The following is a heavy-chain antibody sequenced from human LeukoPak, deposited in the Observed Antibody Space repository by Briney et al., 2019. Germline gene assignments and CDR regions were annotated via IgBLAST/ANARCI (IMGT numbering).Heavy chain of an antibody. J-gene: IGHJ3*02. V-gene: IGHV3-30*18. CDR3: AKDQGYSSSWYAFDI. D-gene: IGHD6-13*01. CDR2: ISYDGSDK. CDR1: GCTFSSYG. Sequence: GGSLRLSCAVSGCTFSSYGMHWVRLAPVKGLEWVALISYDGSDKYYGDCVKGRFTNSRDNSKNALYLQMNSLRAEDTAVYYCAKDQGYSSSWYAFDIWGQGTMVTVSS.